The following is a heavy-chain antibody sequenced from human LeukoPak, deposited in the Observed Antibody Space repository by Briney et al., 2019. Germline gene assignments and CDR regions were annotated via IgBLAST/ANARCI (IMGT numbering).Heavy chain of an antibody. CDR2: INSDGSST. CDR1: GFTFRSYW. CDR3: ARVAPPVGFGELLYYYYYYMDV. D-gene: IGHD3-10*01. J-gene: IGHJ6*03. V-gene: IGHV3-74*01. Sequence: GGTLRLSCAASGFTFRSYWMHWVRQAPGRGLVWVSHINSDGSSTSYADSVKGRFTISRDNAKNTLYLQMNSLRAEDTAVYYCARVAPPVGFGELLYYYYYYMDVWGKGTTVTISS.